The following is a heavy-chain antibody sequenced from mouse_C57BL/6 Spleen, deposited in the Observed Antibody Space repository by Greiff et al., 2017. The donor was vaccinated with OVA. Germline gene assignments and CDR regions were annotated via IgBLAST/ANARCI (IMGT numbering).Heavy chain of an antibody. CDR2: IYPGGGYT. D-gene: IGHD2-3*01. J-gene: IGHJ2*01. CDR3: ARWDGYLYYFDY. CDR1: GYTFTNYW. V-gene: IGHV1-63*01. Sequence: LVESGAELVRPGTSVKMSCKASGYTFTNYWIGWAKQRPGHGLEWIGDIYPGGGYTNYNEKFKGKATLTADKSSSTAYMQFSSLTSEDSAIYYCARWDGYLYYFDYWGQGTTLTVSS.